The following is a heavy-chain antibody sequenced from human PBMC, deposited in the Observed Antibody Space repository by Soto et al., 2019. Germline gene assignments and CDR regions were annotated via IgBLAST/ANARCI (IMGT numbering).Heavy chain of an antibody. Sequence: PSETLSLTCAVYGGSFSDYYWSWIRQPPGKGLEWIGEINHSGSTNYNPSLKSRVTISVDTSKNQFSLKLSSVTAADTAVYYCARGRLIFVVVTATPLNWFDPWGQGTLVTVSS. D-gene: IGHD2-21*02. CDR2: INHSGST. CDR1: GGSFSDYY. CDR3: ARGRLIFVVVTATPLNWFDP. V-gene: IGHV4-34*01. J-gene: IGHJ5*02.